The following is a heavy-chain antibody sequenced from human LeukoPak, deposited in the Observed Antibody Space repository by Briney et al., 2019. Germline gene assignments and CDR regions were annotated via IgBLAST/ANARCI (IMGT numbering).Heavy chain of an antibody. CDR1: GGPINSVY. CDR3: ASGAGWLIDY. V-gene: IGHV4-4*08. CDR2: INNSGST. Sequence: SETLSLTCSVSGGPINSVYWNWIRQPPGKGLEWIGYINNSGSTKYNPSLQRRITISRETSKKQFSLKFTSVTAADTAMYYCASGAGWLIDYWGQGTLVSVSS. D-gene: IGHD6-19*01. J-gene: IGHJ4*02.